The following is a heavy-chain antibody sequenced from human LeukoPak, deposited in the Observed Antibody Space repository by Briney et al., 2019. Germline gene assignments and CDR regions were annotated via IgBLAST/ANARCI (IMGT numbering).Heavy chain of an antibody. CDR1: GGSISSGGYY. CDR2: IYYSGST. J-gene: IGHJ4*02. D-gene: IGHD5-12*01. Sequence: SETLSLTCTVSGGSISSGGYYWSWIRQHPGKGLEWIGYIYYSGSTYYNPSLKSRVTISVDTSKNQFSLKLSSVTAADTAVYYCARTKSGSCSGYELDYWGQGTLVTVSS. CDR3: ARTKSGSCSGYELDY. V-gene: IGHV4-31*03.